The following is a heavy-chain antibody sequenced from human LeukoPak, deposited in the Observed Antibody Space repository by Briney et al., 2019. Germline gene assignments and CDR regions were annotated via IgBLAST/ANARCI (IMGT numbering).Heavy chain of an antibody. J-gene: IGHJ5*02. V-gene: IGHV3-74*01. Sequence: GGSLRLSCVVSGFTFSIYWMHWVRQAPGKGLVWVSRVDADGSTTIYADSVKGRFTISRDNGINTVYLQMNSLRAEDTAVYYCARGFDGYPFGWWFDPWGQGTLVTVSS. CDR1: GFTFSIYW. D-gene: IGHD5-24*01. CDR2: VDADGSTT. CDR3: ARGFDGYPFGWWFDP.